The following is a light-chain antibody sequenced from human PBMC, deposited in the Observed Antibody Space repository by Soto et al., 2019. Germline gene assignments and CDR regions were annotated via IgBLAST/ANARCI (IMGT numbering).Light chain of an antibody. CDR2: GAS. V-gene: IGKV3-20*01. J-gene: IGKJ2*01. Sequence: EIVLTQSPGTLPLSPGERATLSCRATQSVTTNYLAWYQQKPGQAPRLLIYGASIRATGIPDRFSGSGSGTDFTLTISRLEPEDFAVCYCQHYGSSPPNTFGQGTKLEIK. CDR3: QHYGSSPPNT. CDR1: QSVTTNY.